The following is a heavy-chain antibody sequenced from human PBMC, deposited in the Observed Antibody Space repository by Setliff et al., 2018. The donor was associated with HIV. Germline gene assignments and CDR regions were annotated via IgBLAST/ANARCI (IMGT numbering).Heavy chain of an antibody. CDR3: VKDTYSTGWYRMDYYYYGMEV. CDR1: GFTFDDYG. J-gene: IGHJ6*02. Sequence: LRLSCAASGFTFDDYGMHWVRQAPGKGLEWVSFVSWDGSDTYYADSMKGRFTISRDNSKKSLYLQMNSLRAEDTALYYCVKDTYSTGWYRMDYYYYGMEVWGQGTTVTVSS. CDR2: VSWDGSDT. V-gene: IGHV3-43D*04. D-gene: IGHD6-19*01.